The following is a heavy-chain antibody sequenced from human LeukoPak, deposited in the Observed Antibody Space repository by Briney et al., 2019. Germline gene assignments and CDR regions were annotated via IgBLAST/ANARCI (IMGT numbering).Heavy chain of an antibody. D-gene: IGHD1-14*01. CDR2: IYYSGST. Sequence: SETLSLTCTVSGGSISSYYWSWIRQPPGKGLEWIGYIYYSGSTYYNPSLKSRVAISADTSKNQFSLKLNSVTAADTAVYYCARLFLAGSGDYWGQGTLVTVSS. J-gene: IGHJ4*02. V-gene: IGHV4-59*04. CDR3: ARLFLAGSGDY. CDR1: GGSISSYY.